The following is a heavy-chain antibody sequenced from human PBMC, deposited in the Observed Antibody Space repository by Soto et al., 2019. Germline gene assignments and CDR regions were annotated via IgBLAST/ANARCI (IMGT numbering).Heavy chain of an antibody. CDR2: INPNSGGT. J-gene: IGHJ5*02. Sequence: ASVKVSCKASGYTFTGYYMHWVRQAPGQGLEWMGWINPNSGGTNYAQKFQGRVTMTRDTSISTAYMELSRLRSDDTAVYYCARGSIVVVTAITTNWFDPWGQGTLVTVS. V-gene: IGHV1-2*02. CDR1: GYTFTGYY. CDR3: ARGSIVVVTAITTNWFDP. D-gene: IGHD2-21*02.